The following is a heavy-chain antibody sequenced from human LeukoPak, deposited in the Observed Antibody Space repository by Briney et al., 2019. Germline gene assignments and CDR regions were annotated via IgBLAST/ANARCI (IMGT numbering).Heavy chain of an antibody. D-gene: IGHD5-18*01. CDR2: IYYSGST. Sequence: SETLSLTCTVSGGSISSYYWSWIRQPPGKGLEWIGYIYYSGSTNYNPSLKSRVTISVDTSKNQFSLKLSSVTAADTAVYYCARDGYSYVKAFGYWGQGTLVTVSS. J-gene: IGHJ4*02. CDR3: ARDGYSYVKAFGY. CDR1: GGSISSYY. V-gene: IGHV4-59*12.